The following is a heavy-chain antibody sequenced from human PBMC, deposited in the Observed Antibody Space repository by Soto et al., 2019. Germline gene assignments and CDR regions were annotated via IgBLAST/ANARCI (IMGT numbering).Heavy chain of an antibody. CDR3: ASDSGSYHGAFDI. CDR2: ISYDGSNK. D-gene: IGHD1-26*01. J-gene: IGHJ3*02. V-gene: IGHV3-30-3*01. Sequence: GGSMRLSSAASGFTFSSYAVHWVRQAPGKGLEWVAVISYDGSNKYYADSVKGRFTISRDNSKNTLYLQMNSLRAEDTAVYYCASDSGSYHGAFDIWGQGTMVTVSS. CDR1: GFTFSSYA.